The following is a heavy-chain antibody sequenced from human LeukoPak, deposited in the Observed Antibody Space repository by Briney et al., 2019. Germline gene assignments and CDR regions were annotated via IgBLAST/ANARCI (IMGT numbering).Heavy chain of an antibody. Sequence: GGSLRLSCAASGFTVSSNYMSWVRQAPGKGLEWVANIKQDGSEKYYVDSVKGRFTISRDNAKNSLYLQMNSLRAEDTAVYYCARANPYGDYVTDAFDIWGQGTMVTVSS. J-gene: IGHJ3*02. V-gene: IGHV3-7*03. CDR2: IKQDGSEK. D-gene: IGHD4-17*01. CDR3: ARANPYGDYVTDAFDI. CDR1: GFTVSSNY.